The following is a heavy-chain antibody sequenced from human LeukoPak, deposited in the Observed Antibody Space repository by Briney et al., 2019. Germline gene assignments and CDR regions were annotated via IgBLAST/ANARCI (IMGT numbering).Heavy chain of an antibody. V-gene: IGHV1-18*01. CDR2: ISAYNGNT. CDR1: GYTFTSYG. D-gene: IGHD5-18*01. CDR3: ARGCRSHPWIQLWSQPYYYYYYGMDV. Sequence: ASVKVSCKASGYTFTSYGISWVRQAPGQGLEWMGWISAYNGNTNYAQKLQGRVTMTTDTSTSTAYMELRSLRSDDTAVYYCARGCRSHPWIQLWSQPYYYYYYGMDVWGQGTTVTVSS. J-gene: IGHJ6*02.